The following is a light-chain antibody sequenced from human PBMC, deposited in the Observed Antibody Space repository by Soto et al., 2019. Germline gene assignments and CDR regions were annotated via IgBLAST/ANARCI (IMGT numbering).Light chain of an antibody. J-gene: IGKJ1*01. CDR1: QSISSY. Sequence: DIQMTQSPSSLSAPVGDRVTLACGASQSISSYLNWYQQKPGKAPKLLIYAASSLQSGVPSRFSGSGSGTDFTLTISSLQPEDFATYYCQQSYSTPPWTFGQGTKGDIK. CDR3: QQSYSTPPWT. CDR2: AAS. V-gene: IGKV1-39*01.